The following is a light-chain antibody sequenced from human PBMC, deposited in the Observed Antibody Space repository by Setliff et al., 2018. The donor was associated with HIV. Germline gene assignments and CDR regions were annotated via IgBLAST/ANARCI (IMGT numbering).Light chain of an antibody. CDR1: INNIGSYNR. J-gene: IGLJ1*01. Sequence: QSALTQPPSVSGSPGPSIIISCTGTINNIGSYNRVSWYQQRPGTAPKLIIFEVNKRPSGVSNRFSGSKSGSTASLAISGLQADDEGDYYCCSYAGTDTFVVFGTGTKGTVL. V-gene: IGLV2-23*02. CDR3: CSYAGTDTFVV. CDR2: EVN.